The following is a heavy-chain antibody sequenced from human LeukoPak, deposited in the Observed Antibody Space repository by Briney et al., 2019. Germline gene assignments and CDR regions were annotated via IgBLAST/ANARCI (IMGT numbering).Heavy chain of an antibody. CDR1: GGTFSTFA. CDR3: AKVRGSDAFDI. Sequence: ASVKVSCKASGGTFSTFALNWVRQAPGQGLEWVGRVIPILRQSDSAQKFQGRVTITADTSTSTAYMELRSLRSEDTAVYYCAKVRGSDAFDIWGQGTMVTVSS. V-gene: IGHV1-69*04. CDR2: VIPILRQS. J-gene: IGHJ3*02.